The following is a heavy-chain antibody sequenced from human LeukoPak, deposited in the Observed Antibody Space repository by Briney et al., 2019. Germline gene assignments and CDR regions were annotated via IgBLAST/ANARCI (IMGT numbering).Heavy chain of an antibody. CDR2: IYYSGST. J-gene: IGHJ4*02. CDR1: GGSISSGAYY. D-gene: IGHD6-19*01. CDR3: ASIAVAGHGLFDY. V-gene: IGHV4-61*08. Sequence: PSQTLSLTCTVSGGSISSGAYYWSWIRQPPGKGLEWIGYIYYSGSTNYNPSLKSRVTISVDTSKNQFSLKLSSVTAADTAVYYCASIAVAGHGLFDYWGQGTLVTVSS.